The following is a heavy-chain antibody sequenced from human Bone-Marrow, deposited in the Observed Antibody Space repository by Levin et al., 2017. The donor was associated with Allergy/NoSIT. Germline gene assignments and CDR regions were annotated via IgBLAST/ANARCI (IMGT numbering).Heavy chain of an antibody. V-gene: IGHV3-9*01. CDR2: ISWNSGSI. Sequence: LSLTCAASGFTFDDYAMHWVRQAPGKGLEWVSGISWNSGSIGYADSVKGRFTISRDNAKSSLYLQMNSLKPEDTALYYCAKDIRYSSNWYYFDYWGQGTLVTVSS. CDR3: AKDIRYSSNWYYFDY. CDR1: GFTFDDYA. J-gene: IGHJ4*02. D-gene: IGHD6-13*01.